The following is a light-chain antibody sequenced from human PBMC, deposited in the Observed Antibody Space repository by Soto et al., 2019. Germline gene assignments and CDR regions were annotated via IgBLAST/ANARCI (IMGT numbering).Light chain of an antibody. J-gene: IGLJ2*01. CDR1: NIGSKN. Sequence: SYELTQPLSVSVALGQTARITCGGNNIGSKNVHWYQQKPGQAPVVVIYRDTNRPSGIPERFSGSSSGNTATLTISRAQAGDEADYYFQVWDSSLVGFGGVTQLTVL. CDR3: QVWDSSLVG. CDR2: RDT. V-gene: IGLV3-9*01.